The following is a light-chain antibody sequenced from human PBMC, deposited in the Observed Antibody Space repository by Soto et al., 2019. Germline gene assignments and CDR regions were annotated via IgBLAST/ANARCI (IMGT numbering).Light chain of an antibody. J-gene: IGLJ2*01. Sequence: QSALTQPASVSGSPGQSITISCTGTSSDVGGYNYVSWYQQHPGNAPKLMIYEVSNRPSGVSNRFSGYKSGNTASLTISGLQDEDEADYYCSSYTSSSTLVFGGGTKLTVL. CDR2: EVS. V-gene: IGLV2-14*01. CDR3: SSYTSSSTLV. CDR1: SSDVGGYNY.